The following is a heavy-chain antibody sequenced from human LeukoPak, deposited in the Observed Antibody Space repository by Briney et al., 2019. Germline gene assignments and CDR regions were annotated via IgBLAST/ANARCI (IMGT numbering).Heavy chain of an antibody. J-gene: IGHJ4*02. CDR3: ARGSAPGTGPPSLDS. CDR1: GGSIGKYH. Sequence: TSETLSLTCSVSGGSIGKYHWTWIRQPPGKRLEWIGYVYYSGNLNYNPSLERRVSLSIDTSKNQFFLSLSSVTAADTAVYYCARGSAPGTGPPSLDSWGQGTLVTVSS. V-gene: IGHV4-59*01. CDR2: VYYSGNL. D-gene: IGHD6-13*01.